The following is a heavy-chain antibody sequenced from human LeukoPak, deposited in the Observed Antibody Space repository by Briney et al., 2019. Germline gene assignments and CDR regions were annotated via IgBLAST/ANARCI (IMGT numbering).Heavy chain of an antibody. CDR3: AKDPDSGIAAAGTDDY. CDR1: GFTFRNYG. CDR2: ISYDGTNK. V-gene: IGHV3-30*18. D-gene: IGHD6-13*01. Sequence: PGGSPRLSCAASGFTFRNYGMHWVRQAPGKGLEWVAGISYDGTNKYYADSVKGRFTVSRDNSKNTLYLQMNSLRAEDTAVYYCAKDPDSGIAAAGTDDYWGQGTLVTVSS. J-gene: IGHJ4*02.